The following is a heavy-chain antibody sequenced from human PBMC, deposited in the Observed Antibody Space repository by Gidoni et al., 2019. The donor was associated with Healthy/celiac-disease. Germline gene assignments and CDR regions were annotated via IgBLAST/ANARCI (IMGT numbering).Heavy chain of an antibody. CDR1: AAVFISGSYY. D-gene: IGHD3-3*01. J-gene: IGHJ4*02. Sequence: QGQLHDSGPGLVTPSQTLSITGSVSAAVFISGSYYRSWIRQHQGKGLAWIGYIYSSGSTSYTQSLKGRVTISVDTSKNQFSLKLSSGTAADTAVYYCARERSGSPKRNGGDYWGQGTLVTVSS. CDR2: IYSSGST. CDR3: ARERSGSPKRNGGDY. V-gene: IGHV4-31*03.